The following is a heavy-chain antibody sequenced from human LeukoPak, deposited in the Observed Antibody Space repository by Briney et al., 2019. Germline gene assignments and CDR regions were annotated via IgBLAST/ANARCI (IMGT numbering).Heavy chain of an antibody. V-gene: IGHV4-30-4*01. J-gene: IGHJ3*02. CDR3: ARGIIVATTKDAFDI. CDR1: GGSISSGDYY. CDR2: IYYSGST. D-gene: IGHD5-12*01. Sequence: SETLSLTCTVSGGSISSGDYYWSWIRQPPGKGLEWIGYIYYSGSTYYNPSLKSRVTISVDTSKNQFSLKLSSVTAADTAVYYCARGIIVATTKDAFDIWGQGKMVTVSS.